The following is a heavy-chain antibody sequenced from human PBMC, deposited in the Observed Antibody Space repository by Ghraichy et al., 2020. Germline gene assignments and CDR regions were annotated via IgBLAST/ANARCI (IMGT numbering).Heavy chain of an antibody. Sequence: SVKVSCKASGGTFSSYAISWVRQAPGQGLEWMGGIIPIFGTANYAQKFQGRVTITADKSTSTAYMELSSLRSEDTAVYYCARGGGPAVAGTGNFDYWGQGTLVTVSS. D-gene: IGHD6-19*01. V-gene: IGHV1-69*06. CDR3: ARGGGPAVAGTGNFDY. J-gene: IGHJ4*02. CDR2: IIPIFGTA. CDR1: GGTFSSYA.